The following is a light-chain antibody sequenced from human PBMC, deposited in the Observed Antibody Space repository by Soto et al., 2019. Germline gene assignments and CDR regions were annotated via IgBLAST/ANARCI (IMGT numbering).Light chain of an antibody. V-gene: IGKV1-39*01. J-gene: IGKJ5*01. CDR3: QQRRNWPPGIT. Sequence: DIQIAQSPASRSSSLGGIVTITCRAIQSISSYLNWYQQKPGKAPKLLIYKASSLESGVPSRFSGSGSGTEFTLTISSLEPEDFAVYYCQQRRNWPPGITFGQGTRLEIK. CDR1: QSISSY. CDR2: KAS.